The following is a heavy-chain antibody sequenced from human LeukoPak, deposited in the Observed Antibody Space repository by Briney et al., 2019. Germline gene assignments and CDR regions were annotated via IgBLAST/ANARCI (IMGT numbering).Heavy chain of an antibody. D-gene: IGHD6-19*01. CDR2: IHTSGST. CDR1: GGSISSYY. J-gene: IGHJ4*02. V-gene: IGHV4-4*07. Sequence: SETLSLTCTVSGGSISSYYLNWIRRPAGKGLEWIGRIHTSGSTNYNPSLKSRVTMSVDTSKNQFSLKLTSVTAADTAVYYCARKAAVASDPFDYWGQGTLVTVSS. CDR3: ARKAAVASDPFDY.